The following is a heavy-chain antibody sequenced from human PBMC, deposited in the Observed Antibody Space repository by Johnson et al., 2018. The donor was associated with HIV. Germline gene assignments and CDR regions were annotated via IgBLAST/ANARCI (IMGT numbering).Heavy chain of an antibody. CDR1: GFTFSDYY. D-gene: IGHD3-22*01. J-gene: IGHJ3*02. CDR3: ARVLREYYYDSSGPQNAFDI. V-gene: IGHV3-20*04. CDR2: INWNGGST. Sequence: EVQLVESGGGLVQPGGSLRLSCAASGFTFSDYYMSWIRQAPGKGLEWVSGINWNGGSTGYADSVKGRFTISRDNAKNSLNLQMNSLRAEDTAVYYCARVLREYYYDSSGPQNAFDIWGQGTMVTVSS.